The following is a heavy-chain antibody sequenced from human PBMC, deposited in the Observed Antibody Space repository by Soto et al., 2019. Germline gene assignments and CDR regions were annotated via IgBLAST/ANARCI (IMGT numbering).Heavy chain of an antibody. CDR2: DSHDGRNT. CDR3: AKGGRQWLVTSDFNY. Sequence: VQLVESGGGVVQPGRSLRLSCKASGFTFSDYAMHLVRQAPGKGLEWVAVDSHDGRNTHYADSVKGRLTISGDSSKNTVSLDMTSLRAEDTAVYYRAKGGRQWLVTSDFNYWGQGALVSVSS. D-gene: IGHD6-19*01. CDR1: GFTFSDYA. J-gene: IGHJ4*02. V-gene: IGHV3-30*18.